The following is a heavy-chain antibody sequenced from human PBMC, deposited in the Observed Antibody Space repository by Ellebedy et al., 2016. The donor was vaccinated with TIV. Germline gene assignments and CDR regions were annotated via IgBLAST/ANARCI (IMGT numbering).Heavy chain of an antibody. J-gene: IGHJ4*02. V-gene: IGHV3-23*01. Sequence: GESLKISCAASGFTFNSYAMSWVRQAPGKGLEWLSVISDSGGNTNHADSVKGRFTISRDNSKNTLFLQMNGLRAEDTAVYYCAKESCGGGSCQRASDYWGQGTLVTVSS. D-gene: IGHD2-15*01. CDR3: AKESCGGGSCQRASDY. CDR2: ISDSGGNT. CDR1: GFTFNSYA.